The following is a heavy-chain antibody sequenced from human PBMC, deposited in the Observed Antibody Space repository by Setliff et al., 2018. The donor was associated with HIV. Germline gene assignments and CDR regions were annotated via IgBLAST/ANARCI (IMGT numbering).Heavy chain of an antibody. V-gene: IGHV4-38-2*01. CDR2: INHSGST. D-gene: IGHD7-27*01. J-gene: IGHJ4*02. Sequence: SETLSLTCDVSGFSISSRYYWGWIRQPPGKGLEWIGEINHSGSTNYNPSLKSRVTVSVDTSKNQFSLKLSSVTAADTAVYYCAKLTPFDYWGQGTLVTVSS. CDR1: GFSISSRYY. CDR3: AKLTPFDY.